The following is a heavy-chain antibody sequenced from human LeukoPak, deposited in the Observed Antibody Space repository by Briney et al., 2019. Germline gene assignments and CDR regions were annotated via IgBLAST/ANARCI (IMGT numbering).Heavy chain of an antibody. D-gene: IGHD3-10*01. CDR3: ARDSGTTGEVKFDP. CDR2: IYTSGTT. CDR1: GGSISSFY. V-gene: IGHV4-4*07. Sequence: PSETLSLTCSVSGGSISSFYCNWMRQPAGKGLEWIGRIYTSGTTTYNPSLKSRVTMSVDTSKNRFSLKLSSVTAADTAVYYCARDSGTTGEVKFDPWGQGTLVTVSS. J-gene: IGHJ5*02.